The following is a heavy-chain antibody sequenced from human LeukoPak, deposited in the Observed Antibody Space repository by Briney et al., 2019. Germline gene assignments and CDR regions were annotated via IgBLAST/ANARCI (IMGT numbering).Heavy chain of an antibody. J-gene: IGHJ6*03. Sequence: GGSLRLSCAASGFTFSSYGMHWVRQAPGKGLEWVSTINGNGAATYYADSFKGRFLISRDDSKSTVYLRMNKLRVEDSGLYYCANGLAASGNFLLRDYYYFIDVWGKGTTVIVS. CDR3: ANGLAASGNFLLRDYYYFIDV. V-gene: IGHV3-23*01. D-gene: IGHD1-26*01. CDR1: GFTFSSYG. CDR2: INGNGAAT.